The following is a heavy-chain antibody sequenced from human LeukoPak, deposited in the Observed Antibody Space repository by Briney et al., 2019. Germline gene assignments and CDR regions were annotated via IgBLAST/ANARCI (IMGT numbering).Heavy chain of an antibody. Sequence: PGGSLRLSCAASGFTFSSYWMSWVRQAPGRGLEWVANIKQDGSEKYYVDSVKGRFTISRDNAKNSLYLQMNSLRAEDTAVYYCARARRVAAAGSRVLFDYWGQGTLVTVSS. V-gene: IGHV3-7*01. CDR3: ARARRVAAAGSRVLFDY. D-gene: IGHD6-13*01. J-gene: IGHJ4*02. CDR1: GFTFSSYW. CDR2: IKQDGSEK.